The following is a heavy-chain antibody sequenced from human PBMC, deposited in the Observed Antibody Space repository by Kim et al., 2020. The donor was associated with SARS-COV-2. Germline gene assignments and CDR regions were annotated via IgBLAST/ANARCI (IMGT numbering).Heavy chain of an antibody. CDR2: IYYSGST. CDR1: GGSISSYY. V-gene: IGHV4-59*01. Sequence: SETLSLICTVSGGSISSYYWSWIRQPPGKGLEWIGYIYYSGSTNYNPSLKSRVTISVDTSKNQFSLKLSSVTAADTAVYYCARDALYGSGLNWFDPWGQGTLVTVSS. J-gene: IGHJ5*02. D-gene: IGHD3-10*01. CDR3: ARDALYGSGLNWFDP.